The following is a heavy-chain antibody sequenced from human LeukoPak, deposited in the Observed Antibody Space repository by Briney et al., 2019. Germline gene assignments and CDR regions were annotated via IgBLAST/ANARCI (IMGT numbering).Heavy chain of an antibody. CDR2: IKQDGSEK. CDR3: ASLGARQMLEY. D-gene: IGHD4-17*01. V-gene: IGHV3-7*01. J-gene: IGHJ4*02. CDR1: GFTFSTYW. Sequence: GGSLRLSCAASGFTFSTYWMGWVRQAPGRGLEWVANIKQDGSEKYYVDSVKGRFTVSRDNAKNSLYLQMNSLRAEDTAVYYYASLGARQMLEYWGQGTLVTVSS.